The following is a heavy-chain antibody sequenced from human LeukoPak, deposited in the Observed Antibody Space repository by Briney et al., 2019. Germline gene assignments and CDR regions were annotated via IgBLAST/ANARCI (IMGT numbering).Heavy chain of an antibody. CDR1: GFPFSTYY. V-gene: IGHV3-7*01. Sequence: SGGSLRLSCTVSGFPFSTYYMGWLRQTAGKGLEWVAMIGDDGSDKYYVGSLKGRFTISRDNAKNSLFLQMSSLTAEDTALYDCAFPVREPQLWGRGTLVTVSS. D-gene: IGHD3-10*01. CDR3: AFPVREPQL. CDR2: IGDDGSDK. J-gene: IGHJ1*01.